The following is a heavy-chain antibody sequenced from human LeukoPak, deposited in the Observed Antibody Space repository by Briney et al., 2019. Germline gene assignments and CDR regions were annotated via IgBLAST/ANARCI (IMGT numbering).Heavy chain of an antibody. CDR1: GYTFTGYY. V-gene: IGHV1-2*02. CDR2: INPNSGGT. CDR3: ARSGYSTGWYKATDAFDL. J-gene: IGHJ3*01. D-gene: IGHD6-19*01. Sequence: ASVKVSCKAFGYTFTGYYMHWMRQAPGQGLEWMGWINPNSGGTIYAQKFHGRVTMNRDTSISTAYMELSSLRSDDTAVYYCARSGYSTGWYKATDAFDLWGQGTVVTVSS.